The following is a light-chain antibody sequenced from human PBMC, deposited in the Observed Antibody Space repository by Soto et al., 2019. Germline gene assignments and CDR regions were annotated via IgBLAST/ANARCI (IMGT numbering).Light chain of an antibody. Sequence: DIQMTQSPSTLSASVGDRVTSTCRASQSIDSWLAWYQQKPGKAPKVLIYKTSSLESGVPPRFSGSGSGTEFTLTINSLQPDDSATYYCQQYSSYSTFGQGT. V-gene: IGKV1-5*03. CDR2: KTS. CDR1: QSIDSW. J-gene: IGKJ1*01. CDR3: QQYSSYST.